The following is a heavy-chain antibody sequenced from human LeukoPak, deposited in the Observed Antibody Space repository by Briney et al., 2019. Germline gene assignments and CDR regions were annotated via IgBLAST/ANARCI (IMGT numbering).Heavy chain of an antibody. CDR2: INPNGDGM. CDR1: GFTFGQSS. D-gene: IGHD5-12*01. J-gene: IGHJ4*02. V-gene: IGHV3-7*01. Sequence: PGGSLRLSCTASGFTFGQSSMNWIRLAPGKGLEWVANINPNGDGMRFVDSVKGRFTMSRDNAQSSLHLQMNSLRVEDTAFYYCAAWTDRGYSYWGQGVLVTVSS. CDR3: AAWTDRGYSY.